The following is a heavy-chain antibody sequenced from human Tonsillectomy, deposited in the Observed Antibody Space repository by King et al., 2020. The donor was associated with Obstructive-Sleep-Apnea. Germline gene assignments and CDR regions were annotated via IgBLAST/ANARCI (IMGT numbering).Heavy chain of an antibody. CDR2: IIPIFGTA. CDR3: ARGARGDVVVPAASEYFQH. Sequence: VQLVESGAEVKKPGSSVKVSCKASGGTFSSYAISWVRQAPGQGLEWMGGIIPIFGTANYAQKFQGRVTITADESTSTAYMELSSLGSEDTAVYYCARGARGDVVVPAASEYFQHWGQGTLVTVSS. D-gene: IGHD2-2*01. V-gene: IGHV1-69*01. J-gene: IGHJ1*01. CDR1: GGTFSSYA.